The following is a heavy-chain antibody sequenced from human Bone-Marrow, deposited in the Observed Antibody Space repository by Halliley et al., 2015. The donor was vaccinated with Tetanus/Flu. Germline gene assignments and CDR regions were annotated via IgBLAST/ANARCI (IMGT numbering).Heavy chain of an antibody. CDR2: ITVYNANTDT. CDR3: HVKSGNSGFDY. CDR1: GYTFSNYA. Sequence: QLVQSGGEVKKPGASVTVSCQASGYTFSNYAITWVRQAPGQGLEWMGRITVYNANTDTKYAQRFQGRVTITRDTSTSTVYVEVSSLTSDDTAVYYCHVKSGNSGFDYWGQGTLVTVAS. D-gene: IGHD5-12*01. J-gene: IGHJ4*02. V-gene: IGHV1-18*04.